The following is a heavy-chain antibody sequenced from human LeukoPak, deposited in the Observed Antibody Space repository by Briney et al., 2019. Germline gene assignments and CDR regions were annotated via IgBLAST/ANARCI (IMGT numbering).Heavy chain of an antibody. CDR2: ISYDGSNK. CDR3: AKPSLREQQLIYGMDV. V-gene: IGHV3-30*18. CDR1: GFTLSSYG. J-gene: IGHJ6*02. Sequence: GGSLRLSCAASGFTLSSYGMHWVRQAPGKGLEWVAVISYDGSNKYYADSVKGRFTISRDNSKNTLYLQMNSLRAEDTAVYYCAKPSLREQQLIYGMDVWGQGTTVTVSS. D-gene: IGHD6-13*01.